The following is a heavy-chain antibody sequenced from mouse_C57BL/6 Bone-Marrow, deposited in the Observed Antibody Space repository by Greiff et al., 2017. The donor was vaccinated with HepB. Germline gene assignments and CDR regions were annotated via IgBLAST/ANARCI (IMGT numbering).Heavy chain of an antibody. CDR3: ARPELGRAMDY. V-gene: IGHV5-6*02. D-gene: IGHD4-1*01. CDR1: GFTFSSYG. Sequence: DVMLVESGGDLVKPGGSLKLSCAASGFTFSSYGMSWVRQTPDKRLEWVATISSGGSYTYYPDSVKGRFTISRDNAKNTLYLQMSSLKSEDTAMYYCARPELGRAMDYWGQGTSVTVSS. J-gene: IGHJ4*01. CDR2: ISSGGSYT.